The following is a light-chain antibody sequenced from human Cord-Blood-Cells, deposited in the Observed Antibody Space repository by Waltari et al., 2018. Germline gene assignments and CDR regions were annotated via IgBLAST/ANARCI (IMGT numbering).Light chain of an antibody. CDR3: QQYYSTPYT. J-gene: IGKJ2*01. Sequence: DIVMTQSPVSLAVSLGERATNNCKSSQSVLYSSNNKNYLAWYQQKPGQPPKLLIYWASTRESGVPDRFSGSGSGTDFTLTISSLQAEDVAVYYCQQYYSTPYTFGQGTKLEIK. CDR2: WAS. CDR1: QSVLYSSNNKNY. V-gene: IGKV4-1*01.